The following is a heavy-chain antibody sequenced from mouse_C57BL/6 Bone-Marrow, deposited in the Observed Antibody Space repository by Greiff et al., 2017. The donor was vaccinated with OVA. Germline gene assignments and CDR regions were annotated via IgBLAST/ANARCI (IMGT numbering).Heavy chain of an antibody. CDR1: GYTFTSYW. D-gene: IGHD1-1*01. Sequence: VQLQQSGTVLARPGASVKMSCKTSGYTFTSYWMHWVKQRPGQGLEWIGAIYPGNSDTRYNQKFKGKAKLTAVTSASTAYMELSSLTNEDSAVYYCTRFITTVVAFDYWGQGTTLTVSS. V-gene: IGHV1-5*01. J-gene: IGHJ2*01. CDR3: TRFITTVVAFDY. CDR2: IYPGNSDT.